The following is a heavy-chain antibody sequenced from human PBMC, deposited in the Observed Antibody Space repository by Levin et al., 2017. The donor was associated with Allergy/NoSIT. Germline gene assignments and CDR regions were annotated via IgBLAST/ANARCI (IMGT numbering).Heavy chain of an antibody. CDR3: ARARSSYDILTDV. CDR1: GITVNSNY. CDR2: IYTGGST. V-gene: IGHV3-66*01. Sequence: PGGSLRLSCAASGITVNSNYMSWVRQAPGKGLEWVSVIYTGGSTYYADSVKGRFTISRDNSKNTLYLQMNSLRAEDTAVYYCARARSSYDILTDVWGKGTTVTVSS. J-gene: IGHJ6*04. D-gene: IGHD3-9*01.